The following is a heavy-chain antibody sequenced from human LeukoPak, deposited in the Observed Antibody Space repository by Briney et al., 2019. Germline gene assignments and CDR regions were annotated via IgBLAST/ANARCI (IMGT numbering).Heavy chain of an antibody. J-gene: IGHJ4*02. V-gene: IGHV1-8*01. Sequence: GASVKVSCKASGYTFTSYDINWVRQATGQGLEWMGWMNPNSGNTGYAQKFQGRVTMTRNTSISTAYMELSSLRSEDTAVYYCARGLSKQRLVHTRTFDYWGQGTLVTVSS. CDR3: ARGLSKQRLVHTRTFDY. CDR2: MNPNSGNT. D-gene: IGHD6-19*01. CDR1: GYTFTSYD.